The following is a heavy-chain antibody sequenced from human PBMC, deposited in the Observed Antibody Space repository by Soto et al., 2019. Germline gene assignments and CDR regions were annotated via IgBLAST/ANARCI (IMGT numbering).Heavy chain of an antibody. CDR3: ARDTPPTDY. Sequence: QVQLVQSGAEVKKPGASVKVSCKTSGYTFTSYHISWVRQAPGQGLAWMGWISAYNTNTNYAQKFQGRVTMTTGTLASTAYMELRSLRSDDTAVYYCARDTPPTDYWGQGTLVTVSS. CDR2: ISAYNTNT. V-gene: IGHV1-18*01. CDR1: GYTFTSYH. J-gene: IGHJ4*02.